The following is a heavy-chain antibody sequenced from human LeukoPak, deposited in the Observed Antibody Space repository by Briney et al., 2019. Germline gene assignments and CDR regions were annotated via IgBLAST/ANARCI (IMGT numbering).Heavy chain of an antibody. Sequence: SETLSLTCAVYGGSFSGYYWSWIRQPPGKGLEWIGEINHSGSTNYNPPLKSRVTISVDTSKNQFSLKLSSVTAADTAVYYCARGDSSGYWFDYWGQGTLVTVSS. J-gene: IGHJ4*02. V-gene: IGHV4-34*01. CDR1: GGSFSGYY. D-gene: IGHD3-22*01. CDR3: ARGDSSGYWFDY. CDR2: INHSGST.